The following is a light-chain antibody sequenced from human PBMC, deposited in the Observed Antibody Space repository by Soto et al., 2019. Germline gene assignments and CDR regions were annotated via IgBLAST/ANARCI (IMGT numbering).Light chain of an antibody. CDR3: QHRIKWPPIFT. CDR2: ETS. CDR1: QSVSSY. V-gene: IGKV3-11*01. J-gene: IGKJ3*01. Sequence: EIVLTQSPATLSLSPGERATLSCRASQSVSSYLAWHQQKPGQAPRLLIYETSNRATGIPARFSSSASGTDFTLTISSLEPEDFAVYYCQHRIKWPPIFTFGPGTKLDIK.